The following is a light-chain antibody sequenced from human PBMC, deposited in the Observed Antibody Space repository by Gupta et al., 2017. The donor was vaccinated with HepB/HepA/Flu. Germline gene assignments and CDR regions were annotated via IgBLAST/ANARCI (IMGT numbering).Light chain of an antibody. V-gene: IGLV2-14*03. CDR2: DVS. J-gene: IGLJ2*01. CDR3: SSYTTSNTIV. Sequence: QSALTQPASLSGSPGQSITISCTGTSSDIGHYNFVSWYQQYPGKAPTLLIYDVSSRPAGVSARFSGSKFANTASLTISGLQTEDEADYHCSSYTTSNTIVFGGGTQVTVL. CDR1: SSDIGHYNF.